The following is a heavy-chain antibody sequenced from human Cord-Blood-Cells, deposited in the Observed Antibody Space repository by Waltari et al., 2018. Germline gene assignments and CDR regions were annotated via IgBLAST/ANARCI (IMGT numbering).Heavy chain of an antibody. D-gene: IGHD2-2*01. Sequence: QVQLVQSGAEVKKPGASVKVSCKASGYTFTGYTLHSVRQAPGQGLEWMGWINPNSGGTNYAQKFQGRVTMTRDTSISTAYMELSRLRSDDTAVYYCARDIVVVPAAIENYYYGMDVWGQGTTVTVSS. CDR1: GYTFTGYT. CDR3: ARDIVVVPAAIENYYYGMDV. V-gene: IGHV1-2*02. CDR2: INPNSGGT. J-gene: IGHJ6*02.